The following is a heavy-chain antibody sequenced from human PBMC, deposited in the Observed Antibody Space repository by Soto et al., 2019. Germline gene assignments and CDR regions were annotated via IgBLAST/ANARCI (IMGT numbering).Heavy chain of an antibody. J-gene: IGHJ6*02. Sequence: EVHLVESGGGLMQPGGSLRLSCAASGFTVSTYNMIWVRQAPVKGLEWVSVTYSGGSTQYADSVKGRFTVSRDNSKNTLYLHMNSLRSDDTAVYFCAKGLFGMVDPSMDVWGQGTTVTVSS. CDR3: AKGLFGMVDPSMDV. V-gene: IGHV3-53*05. D-gene: IGHD3-3*01. CDR2: TYSGGST. CDR1: GFTVSTYN.